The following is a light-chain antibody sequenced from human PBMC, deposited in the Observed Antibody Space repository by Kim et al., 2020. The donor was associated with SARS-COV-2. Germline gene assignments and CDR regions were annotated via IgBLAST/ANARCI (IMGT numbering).Light chain of an antibody. V-gene: IGLV3-21*04. Sequence: SVAPGKTARITCGGNNIGSKSVPWYQQKPGQAPVLVIYYDSDRPSGIPERFSGSNSGNTATLTISRVEAGDEADYYCQVWDIDVVFGGGTQLTVL. CDR2: YDS. CDR3: QVWDIDVV. CDR1: NIGSKS. J-gene: IGLJ2*01.